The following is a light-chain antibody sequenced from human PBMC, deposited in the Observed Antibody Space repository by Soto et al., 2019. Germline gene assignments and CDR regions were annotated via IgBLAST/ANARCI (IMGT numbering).Light chain of an antibody. J-gene: IGKJ2*01. CDR3: LQYNDWPSYT. Sequence: EIVMTQSPATLSVSPGETATLSCRASQGVSNSLAWYQQKPGQAPRLLIFAASTRATGVPARFSGSESGTEFTLTISSLQFEDFAVYYCLQYNDWPSYTFGQGTKLEI. CDR2: AAS. CDR1: QGVSNS. V-gene: IGKV3-15*01.